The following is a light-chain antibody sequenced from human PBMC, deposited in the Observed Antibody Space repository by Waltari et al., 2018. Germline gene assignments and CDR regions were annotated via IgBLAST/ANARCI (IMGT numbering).Light chain of an antibody. J-gene: IGKJ4*01. CDR1: QSVSSN. V-gene: IGKV3-15*01. Sequence: EIVMTQTPATLSVSPGERATPSCRARQSVSSNLAWYQQKPGQAPRLPIYDASTRDTGIPERLSGSGSGTEFTLTISSLQSEDFAFYYCQQYNNWPPLTFGGGTKVEIK. CDR2: DAS. CDR3: QQYNNWPPLT.